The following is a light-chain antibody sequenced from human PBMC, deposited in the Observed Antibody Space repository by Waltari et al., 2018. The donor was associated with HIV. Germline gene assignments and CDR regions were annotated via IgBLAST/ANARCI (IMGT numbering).Light chain of an antibody. J-gene: IGLJ3*02. CDR1: SSNIGSNT. CDR3: AAWDDSLNGWV. V-gene: IGLV1-44*01. Sequence: QSVLTQPPSASGTPGQSVTITCSGRSSNIGSNTVIWYQQLPGPAPKLLIYSNNQRPSGVPDRFSGSKSGTSASLAISGLQSEDEAEYYCAAWDDSLNGWVFGGGTKLTVL. CDR2: SNN.